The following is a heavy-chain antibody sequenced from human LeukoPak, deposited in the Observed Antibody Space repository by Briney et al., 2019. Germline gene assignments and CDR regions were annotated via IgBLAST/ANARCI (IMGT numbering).Heavy chain of an antibody. CDR1: GFTFSSYA. CDR3: AKDLGGSGSPSRPLIDY. V-gene: IGHV3-23*01. Sequence: GGSLRLSCAASGFTFSSYAMSWVRQAPGKGLEWVSTISGSGGTTFYADSVRSRFTISRDNSENTLYLQMNSLRAEDTAVYYCAKDLGGSGSPSRPLIDYWGQGTLVTVSS. J-gene: IGHJ4*02. CDR2: ISGSGGTT. D-gene: IGHD3-10*01.